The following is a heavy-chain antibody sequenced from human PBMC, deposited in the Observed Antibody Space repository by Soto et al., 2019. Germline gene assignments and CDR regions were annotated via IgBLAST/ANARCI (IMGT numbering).Heavy chain of an antibody. Sequence: SQTLSLTCAISGDSVSSKSAAWNWIRQSPSRGLEWLGRTYYRSKWYNDYAVSVKSRITINPDTSKNQFSLQLNSVTPEDTAVYYCAIVPNPFRLKIDYDDAFDFCGQGIMVNV. J-gene: IGHJ3*01. V-gene: IGHV6-1*01. CDR1: GDSVSSKSAA. D-gene: IGHD4-17*01. CDR3: AIVPNPFRLKIDYDDAFDF. CDR2: TYYRSKWYN.